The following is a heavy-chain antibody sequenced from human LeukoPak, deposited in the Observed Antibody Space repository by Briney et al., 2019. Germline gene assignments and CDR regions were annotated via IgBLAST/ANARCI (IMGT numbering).Heavy chain of an antibody. V-gene: IGHV3-30-3*02. CDR3: ASANGDYYYYGMDV. Sequence: GKSLRLSCAASGFTFSNSAMHWVRQAPGKGLEWVALISYDGNNKYYADSVKGRFTISRDNSKNTLYLQMNSLRAEDTAVYYCASANGDYYYYGMDVWGQGTTVTVSS. CDR1: GFTFSNSA. CDR2: ISYDGNNK. D-gene: IGHD1-1*01. J-gene: IGHJ6*02.